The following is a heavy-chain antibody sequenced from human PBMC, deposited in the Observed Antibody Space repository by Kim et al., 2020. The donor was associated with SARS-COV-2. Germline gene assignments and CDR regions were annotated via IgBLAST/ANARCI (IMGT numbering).Heavy chain of an antibody. J-gene: IGHJ4*02. Sequence: NTADSVKGRFTISRDNAKNSLYLQMNSLGAEDTAVYYCASLDFWSVQGYWGQGTLVTVSS. D-gene: IGHD3-3*01. CDR3: ASLDFWSVQGY. V-gene: IGHV3-21*01.